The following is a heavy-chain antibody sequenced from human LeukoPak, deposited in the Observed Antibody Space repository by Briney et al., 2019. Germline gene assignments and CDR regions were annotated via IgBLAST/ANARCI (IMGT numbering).Heavy chain of an antibody. CDR3: AKDRYYDSSGLFDY. V-gene: IGHV3-23*01. J-gene: IGHJ4*02. D-gene: IGHD3-22*01. CDR1: GFTFRSHA. CDR2: IYENGGTT. Sequence: GALRLSCVGSGFTFRSHAMSWVRQAPEKGLEFVSGIYENGGTTYYADSVKGRFSISRDNSKNTLYLQMNSLRAEDTAVYYCAKDRYYDSSGLFDYWGQGTLVTVSS.